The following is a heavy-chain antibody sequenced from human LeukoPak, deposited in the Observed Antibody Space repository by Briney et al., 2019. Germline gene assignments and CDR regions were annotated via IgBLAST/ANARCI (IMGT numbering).Heavy chain of an antibody. V-gene: IGHV3-48*02. CDR3: ARDHNYGFDY. J-gene: IGHJ4*02. D-gene: IGHD5-18*01. Sequence: GGSLRLSCAASGFTFSSYSMNWVRQAPGKGLEWISYISGSGSPIDYPDSVKGRFTISRDNAKNSLYLQMNSLKDDDTAVYYCARDHNYGFDYWGQGTLVTVSS. CDR2: ISGSGSPI. CDR1: GFTFSSYS.